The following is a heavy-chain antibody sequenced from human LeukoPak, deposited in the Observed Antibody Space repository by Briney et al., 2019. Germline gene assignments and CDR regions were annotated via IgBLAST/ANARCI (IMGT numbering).Heavy chain of an antibody. CDR2: IKQDGSEK. Sequence: GGSLRLSCAASGFAFSSYWMNWVRQAPGKGLEWVANIKQDGSEKYYVDSVKGRFTISRDNAKNSLYLQMNSLRAEDTAVYYCASPGAYYYDSSGLYYWGQGTLVTVSS. D-gene: IGHD3-22*01. CDR3: ASPGAYYYDSSGLYY. CDR1: GFAFSSYW. V-gene: IGHV3-7*01. J-gene: IGHJ4*02.